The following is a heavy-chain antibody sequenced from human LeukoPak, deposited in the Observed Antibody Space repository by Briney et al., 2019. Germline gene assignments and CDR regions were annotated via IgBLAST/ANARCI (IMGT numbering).Heavy chain of an antibody. CDR2: ISYDGSNK. Sequence: GGSLRLSCAASGFTFSSYGMHWVRQAPGKGLEWVAVISYDGSNKYYADSVKGRFTISRDNSKNTLYLQMNSLRAEDTAVYYRAKDRVPGVRYCTNGVCYESPNFDYWGQGTLVTVSS. V-gene: IGHV3-30*18. CDR1: GFTFSSYG. D-gene: IGHD2-8*01. J-gene: IGHJ4*02. CDR3: AKDRVPGVRYCTNGVCYESPNFDY.